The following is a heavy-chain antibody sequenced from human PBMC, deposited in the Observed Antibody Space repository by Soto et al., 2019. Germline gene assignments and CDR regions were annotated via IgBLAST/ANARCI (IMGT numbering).Heavy chain of an antibody. CDR1: GGSITTSNG. CDR3: ARGGYDFWSGYDFDY. V-gene: IGHV4-4*02. Sequence: SETLSLTCAVSGGSITTSNGWSWVRQPPGKGLEWIGEIHHSGITNYNPSLKSRVTISVDTSKNQFSLKLSSVTAADTAVYYCARGGYDFWSGYDFDYWGQGTLVTVSS. D-gene: IGHD3-3*01. J-gene: IGHJ4*02. CDR2: IHHSGIT.